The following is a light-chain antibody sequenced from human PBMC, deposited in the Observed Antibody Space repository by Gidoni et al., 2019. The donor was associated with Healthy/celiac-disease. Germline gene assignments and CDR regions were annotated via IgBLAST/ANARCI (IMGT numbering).Light chain of an antibody. CDR2: DAS. Sequence: EIVLTQSPATLSLSPGERATLSCRASQSVSSYLAWYRQKPGQAPRLLIYDASNRATGIPARFSGSGSGTDSTLTISSLEPEDFAVYYCQQRSNWLITFGQGTRLEIK. J-gene: IGKJ5*01. V-gene: IGKV3-11*01. CDR1: QSVSSY. CDR3: QQRSNWLIT.